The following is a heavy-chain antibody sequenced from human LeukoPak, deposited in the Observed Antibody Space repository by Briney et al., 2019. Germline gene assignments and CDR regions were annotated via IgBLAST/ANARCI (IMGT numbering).Heavy chain of an antibody. CDR1: GFTFSSYW. CDR3: ARDWEAALDY. V-gene: IGHV3-23*01. J-gene: IGHJ4*02. CDR2: ISGSGGST. Sequence: PGGSLRLSCAASGFTFSSYWMSWVRQAPGKGLEWVSAISGSGGSTYYADSVKGRFTISRDNAKNSLYLQMNSLRAEDTAVYYCARDWEAALDYWGQGTLVTISS. D-gene: IGHD6-13*01.